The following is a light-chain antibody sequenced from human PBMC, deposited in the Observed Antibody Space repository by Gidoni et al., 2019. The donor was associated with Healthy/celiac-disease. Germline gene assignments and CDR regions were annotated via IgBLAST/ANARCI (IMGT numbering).Light chain of an antibody. CDR3: QQYYSTPQT. CDR2: WAS. Sequence: DIVMTQSPDALAVSLGERATINCKSSQSVLYSSNNKNYLAWYQQKPGQPPQLLISWASTRESGVPDRFSCSGSGTDFTLTISSLQAEDVAVYYCQQYYSTPQTFGQGTKVEIK. J-gene: IGKJ1*01. CDR1: QSVLYSSNNKNY. V-gene: IGKV4-1*01.